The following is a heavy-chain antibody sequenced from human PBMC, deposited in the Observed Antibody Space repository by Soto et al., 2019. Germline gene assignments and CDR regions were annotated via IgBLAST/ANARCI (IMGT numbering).Heavy chain of an antibody. CDR1: GYTFTSYG. CDR2: ISAYNGNT. J-gene: IGHJ5*02. D-gene: IGHD4-17*01. CDR3: ARTFSTLTTRYSFAP. V-gene: IGHV1-18*01. Sequence: ASVKVSCKASGYTFTSYGISWVRQAPGQGLEWMGWISAYNGNTNYAQKLQGRVTITTDTSTSTAYMELRSLRSDDTAVYYCARTFSTLTTRYSFAPWGQGTLVTVSS.